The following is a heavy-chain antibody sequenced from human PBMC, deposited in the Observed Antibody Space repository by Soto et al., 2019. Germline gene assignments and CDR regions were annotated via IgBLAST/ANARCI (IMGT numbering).Heavy chain of an antibody. CDR3: AKDFGY. CDR2: IWHDGSNK. CDR1: GFTFSSYG. J-gene: IGHJ1*01. V-gene: IGHV3-33*03. D-gene: IGHD3-10*01. Sequence: PGGSLRLSCAASGFTFSSYGMHWVRQAPGKGLEWVAVIWHDGSNKYYADSVKGRFTISRDNSENTLYLQMNSLRAEDTAVYYCAKDFGYWGQGTPVTVSS.